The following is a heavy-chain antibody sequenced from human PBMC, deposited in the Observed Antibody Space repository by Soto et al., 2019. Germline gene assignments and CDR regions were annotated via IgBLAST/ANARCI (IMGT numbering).Heavy chain of an antibody. D-gene: IGHD5-18*01. J-gene: IGHJ5*02. Sequence: PSETLSLTCTVSGGSLTSYYWSWIRQPPGKGLEWIGYIYYSGSTNYNPSLKSRVTISVDTSKNQFSLRLSSVTAADTAVYYCGRVHSGGRYGYLGWLGPWGHGTLVTVSS. V-gene: IGHV4-59*01. CDR3: GRVHSGGRYGYLGWLGP. CDR2: IYYSGST. CDR1: GGSLTSYY.